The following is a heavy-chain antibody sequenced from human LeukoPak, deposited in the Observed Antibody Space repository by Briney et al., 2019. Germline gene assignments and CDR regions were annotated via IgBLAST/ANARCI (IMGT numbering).Heavy chain of an antibody. J-gene: IGHJ6*02. D-gene: IGHD1-26*01. V-gene: IGHV4-39*01. Sequence: SETLSLTCTVSGGSISSSSYYWGWIRQPPGKGPEWIGSIYYSGSTYYNPSLKSRVTISVDTSKNQFSLKLSSVTAADTAVYYCARTFSGSYYHYGMTSGAKGPRSPSP. CDR2: IYYSGST. CDR3: ARTFSGSYYHYGMTS. CDR1: GGSISSSSYY.